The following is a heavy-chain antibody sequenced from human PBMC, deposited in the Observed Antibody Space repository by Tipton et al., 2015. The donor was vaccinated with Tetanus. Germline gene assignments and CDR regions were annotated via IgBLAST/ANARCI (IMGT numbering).Heavy chain of an antibody. V-gene: IGHV1-18*04. Sequence: QLVQSGAEEKKTGASVKVSCKASGYTFTSYGISWVRQAPGQEIEWMGWISAYNGNTDYAQKLQGRVTMTTDTSTSTAYMELRSLRSDDTAVYYCARDGGSYNLHWASDYWGQGTLVTVSS. D-gene: IGHD1-26*01. CDR3: ARDGGSYNLHWASDY. J-gene: IGHJ4*02. CDR2: ISAYNGNT. CDR1: GYTFTSYG.